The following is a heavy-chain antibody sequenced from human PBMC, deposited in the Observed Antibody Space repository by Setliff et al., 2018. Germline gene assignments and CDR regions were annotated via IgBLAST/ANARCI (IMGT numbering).Heavy chain of an antibody. J-gene: IGHJ4*02. V-gene: IGHV1-2*02. CDR3: ARAYDSGGYYYY. CDR2: INPNSGGT. CDR1: GYTFTGYY. D-gene: IGHD3-22*01. Sequence: ASVKVSCKASGYTFTGYYMHWVRQAPGQGLEWMGWINPNSGGTNYAQKFQGRVTMTRDTSISTAYMELSRLRSDDTAVYYCARAYDSGGYYYYWGQGTLVTVSS.